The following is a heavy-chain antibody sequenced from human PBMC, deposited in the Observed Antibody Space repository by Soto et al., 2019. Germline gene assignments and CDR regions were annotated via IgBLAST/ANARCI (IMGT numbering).Heavy chain of an antibody. CDR3: ARVEHMTTVTKRRSYYYYGMDV. V-gene: IGHV1-69*13. CDR1: GGTFSSYA. D-gene: IGHD4-17*01. CDR2: IIPIFGTA. Sequence: SVKVSCKASGGTFSSYAISWVRQAPGQGLEWMGGIIPIFGTANYAQKFQGRVTITADESTSTAYMELSSLRSEDTAVYYCARVEHMTTVTKRRSYYYYGMDVWGQGTTVTVSS. J-gene: IGHJ6*02.